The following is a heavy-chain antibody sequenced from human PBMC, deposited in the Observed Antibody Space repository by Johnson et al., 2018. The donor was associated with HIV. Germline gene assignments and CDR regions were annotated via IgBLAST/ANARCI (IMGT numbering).Heavy chain of an antibody. CDR1: GFTVSSNY. V-gene: IGHV3-66*01. CDR3: ARESLEFWSRGAFDI. Sequence: VQLVESGRGLVQPGGSLRLSCAASGFTVSSNYMSWVRQAPGKGLEWVSVIYSGGRTYYAASVKGRFTISRDTSKNTLFLEMNSLKAEDTAVYDCARESLEFWSRGAFDIWGQGTMVTVSS. CDR2: IYSGGRT. D-gene: IGHD3-10*01. J-gene: IGHJ3*02.